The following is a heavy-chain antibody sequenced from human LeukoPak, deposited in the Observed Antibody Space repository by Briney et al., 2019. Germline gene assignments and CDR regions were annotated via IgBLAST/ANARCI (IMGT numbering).Heavy chain of an antibody. CDR3: ARADTVMAYYFDL. CDR2: IYSGGTT. V-gene: IGHV3-53*04. D-gene: IGHD5-18*01. J-gene: IGHJ4*02. Sequence: GGSLRLSCAASGFTVSTNCMTWVRQAPGKGLEWVSTIYSGGTTYYADSVMGRFTISRHNSRNTLYLQMNSLRAEDTAVYYCARADTVMAYYFDLWGQGTLVTVSS. CDR1: GFTVSTNC.